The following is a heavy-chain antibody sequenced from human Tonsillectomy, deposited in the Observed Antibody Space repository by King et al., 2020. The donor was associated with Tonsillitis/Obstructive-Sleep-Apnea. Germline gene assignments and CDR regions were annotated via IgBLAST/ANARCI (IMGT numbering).Heavy chain of an antibody. Sequence: QLQESGPGLVKPSETLSLTCTVSGGSISSSSYYWGWIRQPPGKWLEWIGSIYYSGSTYYNPSLKSRVTISVDTSKNQFSLKLSSVTAADTAVYYCARHAPDAFDIWGQGTMVTVSS. CDR2: IYYSGST. J-gene: IGHJ3*02. CDR3: ARHAPDAFDI. V-gene: IGHV4-39*01. CDR1: GGSISSSSYY.